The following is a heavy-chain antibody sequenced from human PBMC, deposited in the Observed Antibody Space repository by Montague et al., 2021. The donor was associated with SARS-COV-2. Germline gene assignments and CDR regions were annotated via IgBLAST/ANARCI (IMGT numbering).Heavy chain of an antibody. V-gene: IGHV3-74*03. J-gene: IGHJ3*02. D-gene: IGHD3-10*01. CDR3: VKDRGTPDAFDM. Sequence: SLRLSCAASGFTLGYTWMHWVRQAPGKGLVWIAHINDYATTTKYADSVKGRFTTSRDNTQNTLSLQLDSLRAEDTAVYYCVKDRGTPDAFDMWGQGTMVTVS. CDR1: GFTLGYTW. CDR2: INDYATTT.